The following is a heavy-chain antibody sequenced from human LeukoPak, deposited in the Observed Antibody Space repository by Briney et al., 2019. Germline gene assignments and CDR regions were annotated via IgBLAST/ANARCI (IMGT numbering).Heavy chain of an antibody. CDR2: IWYDGSNK. CDR3: AREMDTGIRYYFDY. CDR1: GFTFSRYG. Sequence: GGSLRLSCAASGFTFSRYGMHWVRQAPGKGLEWVAVIWYDGSNKYYADSVKGRFTISRDNSKNTLYLQMNSLRAEDTAVYYCAREMDTGIRYYFDYWGQGTLVTDS. V-gene: IGHV3-33*01. D-gene: IGHD5-18*01. J-gene: IGHJ4*02.